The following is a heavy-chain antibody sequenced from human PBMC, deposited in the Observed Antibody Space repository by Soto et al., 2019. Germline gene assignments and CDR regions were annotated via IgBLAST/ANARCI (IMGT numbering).Heavy chain of an antibody. D-gene: IGHD2-2*02. J-gene: IGHJ6*02. CDR2: IYSSGST. CDR3: ARFVRSCSGTTCYTRADV. Sequence: WEIMSHTCTVSGGSVRSDTHYRSWIRQRPVKRLEWIGFIYSSGSTNYNPSLKSRVTMSVDTSKNQFSLKLRSVIVADTAVYHCARFVRSCSGTTCYTRADVWGQGTTVTGYS. V-gene: IGHV4-61*01. CDR1: GGSVRSDTHY.